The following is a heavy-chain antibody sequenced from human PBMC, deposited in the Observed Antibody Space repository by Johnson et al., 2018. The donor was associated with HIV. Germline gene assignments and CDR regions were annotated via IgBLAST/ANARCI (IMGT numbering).Heavy chain of an antibody. V-gene: IGHV3-48*04. Sequence: VQLVESGGGVVHPGGSLRLSCATSGFTFSSYWMSWVRQAPGKGLEWVSYISSRGNTRYYADSVKGRLTISRDNAKNSLYLQMNSLRAEDSAVYYCARERQGAAVGDGFDVWGQGTMVTVSS. D-gene: IGHD6-19*01. CDR2: ISSRGNTR. J-gene: IGHJ3*01. CDR1: GFTFSSYW. CDR3: ARERQGAAVGDGFDV.